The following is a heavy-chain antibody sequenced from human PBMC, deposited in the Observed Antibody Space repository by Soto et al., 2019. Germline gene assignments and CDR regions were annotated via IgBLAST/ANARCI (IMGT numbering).Heavy chain of an antibody. J-gene: IGHJ3*02. V-gene: IGHV4-39*01. CDR1: GGSISSSSYY. D-gene: IGHD6-19*01. CDR3: ARRSGLPHDAFDI. Sequence: SETLSLTCTVSGGSISSSSYYWGWIRQPPGKGLEWIGSIYYSGSTYYNPSLKSRVTISVDTSKNQFSLKLSSVTAADTAVYYCARRSGLPHDAFDIWGQGTMVTVSS. CDR2: IYYSGST.